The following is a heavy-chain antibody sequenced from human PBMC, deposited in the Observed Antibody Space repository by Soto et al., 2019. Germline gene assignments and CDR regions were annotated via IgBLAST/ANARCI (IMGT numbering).Heavy chain of an antibody. CDR2: MGYDVSIE. V-gene: IGHV3-33*01. Sequence: GGSLRLSCAASGFTLSTFGMHWVRQAPGKGLEWLAVMGYDVSIEFYADSVKGRFSISRDISKNTVYLQMNSLRADDTAVYYCARDKTSFGELFMDFDHWGQGTLVTVS. CDR3: ARDKTSFGELFMDFDH. CDR1: GFTLSTFG. J-gene: IGHJ4*02. D-gene: IGHD3-10*01.